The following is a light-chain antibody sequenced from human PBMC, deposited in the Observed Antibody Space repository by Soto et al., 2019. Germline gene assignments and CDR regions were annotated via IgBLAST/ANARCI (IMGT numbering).Light chain of an antibody. CDR2: GAS. Sequence: IVLTQAPATLSLSPGERATVSFRASQSVGSYLAWYQQKPGQAPRLLIYGASNRATGIPARFSGSGSGTDFTLTINSLEPEDVAVYYCQQRAKWPSLTFGGGTKVDIK. CDR1: QSVGSY. CDR3: QQRAKWPSLT. V-gene: IGKV3-11*01. J-gene: IGKJ4*01.